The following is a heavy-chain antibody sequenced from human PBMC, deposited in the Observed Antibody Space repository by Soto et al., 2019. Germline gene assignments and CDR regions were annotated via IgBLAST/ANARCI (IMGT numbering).Heavy chain of an antibody. Sequence: GGSLRLSCAASGFTFSSYAMHWVRQAPGKGLEWVAVISYDGSNKYYADSVKGRFTISRDNSKNTLYLQMNSLRAEDTAVYYCARDHVTYYDGSGSYPDYWGQGTLFTVSS. V-gene: IGHV3-30-3*01. CDR3: ARDHVTYYDGSGSYPDY. J-gene: IGHJ4*02. CDR2: ISYDGSNK. CDR1: GFTFSSYA. D-gene: IGHD3-10*01.